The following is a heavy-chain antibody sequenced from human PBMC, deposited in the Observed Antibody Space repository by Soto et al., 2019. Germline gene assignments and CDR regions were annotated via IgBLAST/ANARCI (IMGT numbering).Heavy chain of an antibody. D-gene: IGHD6-6*01. V-gene: IGHV3-64*01. CDR1: GFTLSGYA. Sequence: EVQLAESGGGLAQPGGSLRLSCAASGFTLSGYAMDWVRQAPGKGLEYVSGISSNGVGTYYANSVQGRFTISRDNYKNTVYLQMGSLRPEDMAVYYCARRARRDFYYMDVWGKGTTVTVSS. J-gene: IGHJ6*03. CDR3: ARRARRDFYYMDV. CDR2: ISSNGVGT.